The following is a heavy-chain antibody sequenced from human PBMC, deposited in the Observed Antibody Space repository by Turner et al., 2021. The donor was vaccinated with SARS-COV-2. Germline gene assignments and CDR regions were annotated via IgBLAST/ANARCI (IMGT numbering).Heavy chain of an antibody. V-gene: IGHV4-34*01. CDR2: IYHSGST. CDR3: ARSWGGILTGYSFDP. CDR1: GGSFSGYY. Sequence: QVQLQQWGAGLLKPSETLSLTCVVYGGSFSGYYWSWIRQPPGKGLEWIGEIYHSGSTNYNPSLKSRVTISVDTSKNQFSLKLSSVTAADTAVYYCARSWGGILTGYSFDPWGQGTLVTVSS. D-gene: IGHD3-9*01. J-gene: IGHJ5*02.